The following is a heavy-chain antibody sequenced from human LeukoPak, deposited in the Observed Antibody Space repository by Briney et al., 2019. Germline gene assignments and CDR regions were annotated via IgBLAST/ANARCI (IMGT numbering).Heavy chain of an antibody. CDR3: ARASYSSGWLTYFDY. J-gene: IGHJ4*02. V-gene: IGHV1-46*01. Sequence: GGSLRLSCAASGYTFTSYYMHWVRQAPGQGIEWMGIINPSGGSTSYAQKFQGRGTMTRDTSTSTVYMELSSLRSEDTAVYYCARASYSSGWLTYFDYWGQGTLVTVSS. CDR2: INPSGGST. CDR1: GYTFTSYY. D-gene: IGHD6-19*01.